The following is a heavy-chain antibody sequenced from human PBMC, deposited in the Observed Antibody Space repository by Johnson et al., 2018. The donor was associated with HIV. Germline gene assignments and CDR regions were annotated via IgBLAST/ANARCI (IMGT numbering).Heavy chain of an antibody. V-gene: IGHV3-23*03. CDR3: ARDGIVNGDYAATYAFDI. CDR2: INSDGSST. Sequence: VQLVESGGGLVQPGGSLRLSCAASGFTFSSYAMTWVRQAPGKGLVWVSRINSDGSSTSYADSVKGRFTTSRDNSKNTLDLQMNSLRAEDTAVYYCARDGIVNGDYAATYAFDIWGQGTMVTVSS. J-gene: IGHJ3*02. CDR1: GFTFSSYA. D-gene: IGHD4-17*01.